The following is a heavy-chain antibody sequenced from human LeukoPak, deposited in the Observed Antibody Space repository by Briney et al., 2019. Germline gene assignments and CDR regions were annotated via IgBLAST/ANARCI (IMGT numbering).Heavy chain of an antibody. CDR2: ISGSGGGT. J-gene: IGHJ4*02. CDR1: GFTFSSYA. D-gene: IGHD6-19*01. V-gene: IGHV3-23*01. Sequence: GGSLRLSCAASGFTFSSYAVSWVRQAPGKGLGWVSAISGSGGGTYYADSVKGRFTISRDSSKNTLYLQMNSLSTEDTAIYYCAKTTTGYSSGRYPGWPVDYWGQGTLVTVSS. CDR3: AKTTTGYSSGRYPGWPVDY.